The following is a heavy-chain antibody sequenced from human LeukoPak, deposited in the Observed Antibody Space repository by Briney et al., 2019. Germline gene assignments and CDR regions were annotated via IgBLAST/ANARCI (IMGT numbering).Heavy chain of an antibody. D-gene: IGHD3-22*01. CDR3: AKRGVVIRVILVGFHKEAYYFDS. J-gene: IGHJ4*02. V-gene: IGHV3-23*01. CDR1: GITLSNYG. Sequence: GGSLRLSCAVSGITLSNYGMSWVRQPPGKGLEWVAGISDSAGGTNYADSVKGRFTISRDNPKNTLYLQMNSLRAEDTAVYFCAKRGVVIRVILVGFHKEAYYFDSWGQGDLVTVSS. CDR2: ISDSAGGT.